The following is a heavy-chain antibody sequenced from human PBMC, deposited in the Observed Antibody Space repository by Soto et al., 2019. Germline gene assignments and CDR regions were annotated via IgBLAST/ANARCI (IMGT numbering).Heavy chain of an antibody. V-gene: IGHV4-34*01. Sequence: SETLSLTCAVYGGSFSGYYWNWIRQPPGKGLEWIGEINHSGSTNYNPSLKSRVTISVDTSKNQFSLKLSSVTAADTAVYYCARGHTFWSGYTLPLYDYWGQGTLVTVSS. CDR1: GGSFSGYY. J-gene: IGHJ4*02. D-gene: IGHD3-3*01. CDR2: INHSGST. CDR3: ARGHTFWSGYTLPLYDY.